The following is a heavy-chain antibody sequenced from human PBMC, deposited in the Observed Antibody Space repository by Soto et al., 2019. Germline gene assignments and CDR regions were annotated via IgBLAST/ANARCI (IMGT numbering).Heavy chain of an antibody. CDR3: ARDLLPRYYDSSGYPVPHY. J-gene: IGHJ4*02. V-gene: IGHV3-11*06. D-gene: IGHD3-22*01. CDR1: GFTFSDYY. Sequence: GSLRLSCAASGFTFSDYYMSWIRQAPGKGLEWVSYISSSSSYTNYADSVKGRFTISRDNAKNSLYLQMNSLRAEDTAVYYCARDLLPRYYDSSGYPVPHYWGQGTLVTVSS. CDR2: ISSSSSYT.